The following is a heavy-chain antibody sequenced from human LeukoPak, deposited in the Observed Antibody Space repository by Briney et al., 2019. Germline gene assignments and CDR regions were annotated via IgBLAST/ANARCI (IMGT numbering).Heavy chain of an antibody. J-gene: IGHJ2*01. Sequence: GGSLRLSCAASGFTFSSYGMHWVRQAPGKGLEWVAVIWYDGSNKYYADSVKGRFTISRDNSKNTLYLQMNSLRAEDTAVYYCARDSLAAAGSNWYFDLWGRGTLVTVS. V-gene: IGHV3-33*01. CDR2: IWYDGSNK. CDR1: GFTFSSYG. CDR3: ARDSLAAAGSNWYFDL. D-gene: IGHD6-13*01.